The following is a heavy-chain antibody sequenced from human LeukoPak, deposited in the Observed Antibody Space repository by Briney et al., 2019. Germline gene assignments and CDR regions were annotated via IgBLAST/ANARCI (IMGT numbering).Heavy chain of an antibody. CDR3: ARAEGPGSSFDY. V-gene: IGHV3-7*02. CDR2: IKQDGSEK. J-gene: IGHJ4*02. D-gene: IGHD3-10*01. Sequence: GGSLRLSCAASGFTFSSYWMSWVRQAPGTGLEWVANIKQDGSEKYYVDSVKGRFTISRDNAMNSLYLQMNSLRVEDTAVYYCARAEGPGSSFDYWGQGTLVTVSS. CDR1: GFTFSSYW.